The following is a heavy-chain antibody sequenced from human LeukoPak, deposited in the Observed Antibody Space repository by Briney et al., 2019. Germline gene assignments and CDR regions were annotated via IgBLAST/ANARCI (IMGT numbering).Heavy chain of an antibody. V-gene: IGHV3-33*01. Sequence: GGSLRLSCKASGFLFSSYGMHWVRLAPGKGLVWLTVIWPEGTTKYYADSVKGRFTVSRDNSKNTLYLQMNSLRVEDSAVYYCARHNNAYDWDSWGQGTLVTVSS. CDR3: ARHNNAYDWDS. CDR2: IWPEGTTK. J-gene: IGHJ4*02. D-gene: IGHD5-12*01. CDR1: GFLFSSYG.